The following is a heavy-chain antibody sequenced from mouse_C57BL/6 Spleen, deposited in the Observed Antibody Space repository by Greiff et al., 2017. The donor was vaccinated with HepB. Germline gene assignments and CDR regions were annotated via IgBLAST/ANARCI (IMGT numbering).Heavy chain of an antibody. CDR1: GYTFTSYW. V-gene: IGHV1-64*01. CDR2: IHPNSGST. J-gene: IGHJ2*01. D-gene: IGHD3-2*02. Sequence: QVQLQQPGAELVKPGASVKLSCKASGYTFTSYWMHWVKQRPGQGLEWIGMIHPNSGSTNYNEKFKRKATLTVDESSSTAYMQLSSLTSEDSAVYYCARDSSVAGYWGQGTTLTVSS. CDR3: ARDSSVAGY.